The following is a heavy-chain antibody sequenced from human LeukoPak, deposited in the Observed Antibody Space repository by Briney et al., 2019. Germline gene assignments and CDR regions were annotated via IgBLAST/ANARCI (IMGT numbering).Heavy chain of an antibody. CDR1: GYTFTDHY. Sequence: EASVKVSCKPSGYTFTDHYFHWLRQAPGQGLEWMGWIHPKSGDTNYAERFQGRVSLTRDTSISTAYMELSSLRSDDTAVYYCARDHNWGPDYWGQGTLVSVSS. D-gene: IGHD7-27*01. V-gene: IGHV1-2*02. CDR3: ARDHNWGPDY. J-gene: IGHJ4*02. CDR2: IHPKSGDT.